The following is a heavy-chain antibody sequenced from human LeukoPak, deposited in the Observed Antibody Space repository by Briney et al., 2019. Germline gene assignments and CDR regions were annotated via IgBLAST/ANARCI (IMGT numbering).Heavy chain of an antibody. J-gene: IGHJ4*02. CDR2: INHSENT. V-gene: IGHV4-34*01. CDR3: ARAHGSGSSVNLMDY. D-gene: IGHD3-10*01. CDR1: GGSFSGYY. Sequence: SETLSLTCAVYGGSFSGYYWSWIRQPPGKGLEWIGEINHSENTSDNPSLKSRVTISVDTPKNQFSLKLSSVTAADTGVYYCARAHGSGSSVNLMDYWGQGTQVTVSS.